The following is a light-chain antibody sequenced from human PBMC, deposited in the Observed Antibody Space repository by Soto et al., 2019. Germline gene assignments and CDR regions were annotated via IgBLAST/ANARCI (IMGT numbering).Light chain of an antibody. Sequence: QSALTQPASVSGSPGQSITISCTGTSSDLYVSWYQQHPGKAPKLMISDVSNRPSGVSNRFSGSKSGNTASLTISGLQAEDEAEYYCSSYTSSSTMVFGGGTQLTVL. CDR3: SSYTSSSTMV. J-gene: IGLJ2*01. CDR1: SSDLY. CDR2: DVS. V-gene: IGLV2-14*01.